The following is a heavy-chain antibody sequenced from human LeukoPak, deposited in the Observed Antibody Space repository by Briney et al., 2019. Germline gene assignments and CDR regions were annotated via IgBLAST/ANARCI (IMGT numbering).Heavy chain of an antibody. D-gene: IGHD1-26*01. CDR1: GFTFSSYA. CDR2: ISYDGSNK. Sequence: PGRSLRLSCVASGFTFSSYAVHWVSQAPGKGLEWVAVISYDGSNKYYADSVKGRFTISRDNSKKTLYLQVNSLRAEDTAVYYCARDRGSIGNYYFDYWGQGTLVTVSS. CDR3: ARDRGSIGNYYFDY. J-gene: IGHJ4*02. V-gene: IGHV3-30-3*01.